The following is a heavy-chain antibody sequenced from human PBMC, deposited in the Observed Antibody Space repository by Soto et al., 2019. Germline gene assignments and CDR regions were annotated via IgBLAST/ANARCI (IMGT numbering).Heavy chain of an antibody. V-gene: IGHV3-48*02. CDR3: ATGSGNGSGY. D-gene: IGHD3-10*01. Sequence: EVQLVESGGSLVQPGGSLRLSCAASGFTFSTHTMNWVRQAPGKGLEWLSYISSGSRTIYYADSVMGRFTISRDNAQNSLYLQMHSLRDEDTAAYYCATGSGNGSGYWGQGTLVTVSS. J-gene: IGHJ4*02. CDR1: GFTFSTHT. CDR2: ISSGSRTI.